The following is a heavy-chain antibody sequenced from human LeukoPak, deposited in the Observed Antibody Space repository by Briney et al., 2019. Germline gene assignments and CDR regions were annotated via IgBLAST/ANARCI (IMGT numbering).Heavy chain of an antibody. CDR2: IYYSGST. CDR1: GGSISSSSYY. Sequence: SETLSLTCTVSGGSISSSSYYWGWIRQPPGKGLEWIGSIYYSGSTYYNPSLKSRVTISVDTSKNQFSLKLSSVTAADTAVYYCARNGDDSSGPFGYWGQGTLVTVSS. D-gene: IGHD3-22*01. CDR3: ARNGDDSSGPFGY. J-gene: IGHJ4*02. V-gene: IGHV4-39*07.